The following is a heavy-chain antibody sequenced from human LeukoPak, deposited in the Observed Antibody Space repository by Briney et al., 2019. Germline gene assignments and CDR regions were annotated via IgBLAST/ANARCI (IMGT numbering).Heavy chain of an antibody. Sequence: GGSLRLSCAASGFTFDDYAIHWVRQAPGKGLEWVSGINWNSGSKHYADSVKGRFTISRDNAKNSLRLQMSSLRAEDTAVYYCARDSANVVGAKSIFDYWGQGALVTVSS. J-gene: IGHJ4*02. V-gene: IGHV3-9*01. D-gene: IGHD1-26*01. CDR2: INWNSGSK. CDR1: GFTFDDYA. CDR3: ARDSANVVGAKSIFDY.